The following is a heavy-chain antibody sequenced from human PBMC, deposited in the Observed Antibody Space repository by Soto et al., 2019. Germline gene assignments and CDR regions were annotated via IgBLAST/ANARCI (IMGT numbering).Heavy chain of an antibody. CDR3: ASRTGRNYYGMDV. D-gene: IGHD7-27*01. CDR2: AYYSGTT. CDR1: GDSINAYY. V-gene: IGHV4-59*01. J-gene: IGHJ6*02. Sequence: QVQLQELGPGLVKPSETLSLTCTVSGDSINAYYWSWIRQPPGKGLEWIGYAYYSGTTNYNPSLKCRVTISADTSKNQFSLKLSSVSAADSAVYYCASRTGRNYYGMDVWGQGTTVIVSS.